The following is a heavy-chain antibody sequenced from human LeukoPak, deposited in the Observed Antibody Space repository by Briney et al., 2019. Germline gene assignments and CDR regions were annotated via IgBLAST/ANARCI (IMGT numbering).Heavy chain of an antibody. CDR2: ISAYNGNT. Sequence: ASVKVSCKAPGYSFTCYGISCVRQAPGQGLEWMGWISAYNGNTNYAQKLQGRVTMTTDTSTSTAYMELRSLRSDDTAVYYCARVTSSSWDLYYYYGMDVWGQGTTVTVSS. D-gene: IGHD6-13*01. V-gene: IGHV1-18*01. CDR1: GYSFTCYG. J-gene: IGHJ6*02. CDR3: ARVTSSSWDLYYYYGMDV.